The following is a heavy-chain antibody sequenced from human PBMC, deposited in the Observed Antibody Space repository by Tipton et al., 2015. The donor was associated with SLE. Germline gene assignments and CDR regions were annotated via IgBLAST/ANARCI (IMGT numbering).Heavy chain of an antibody. D-gene: IGHD3-22*01. J-gene: IGHJ6*03. CDR3: ARDDPEYFYDSGGYYSYYYYYYMDV. V-gene: IGHV1-46*01. CDR2: INPSGGST. Sequence: QVQLVQSGAEVKKPGASVKVSCRASGYTFTSYYMHWARQAPGQGLEWMGIINPSGGSTSYAQKFQGRVTMTRDTSTSTVYMQLSSLRSEDTAVYYCARDDPEYFYDSGGYYSYYYYYYMDVWGKGTTVTVSS. CDR1: GYTFTSYY.